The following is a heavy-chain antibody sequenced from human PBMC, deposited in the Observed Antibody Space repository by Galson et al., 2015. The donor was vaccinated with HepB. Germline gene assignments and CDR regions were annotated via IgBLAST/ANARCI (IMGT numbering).Heavy chain of an antibody. CDR1: GFTFSSYA. Sequence: SLRLSCAASGFTFSSYAMSWVRQAPGKGPEWVSVISGSGSRTYYADSVKGRFTISRDNPKNTLYLQMNSLRAEDTAVYYCALVKGGGMDVWGQGTLVTVSS. J-gene: IGHJ4*02. CDR3: ALVKGGGMDV. V-gene: IGHV3-23*01. CDR2: ISGSGSRT. D-gene: IGHD3-16*01.